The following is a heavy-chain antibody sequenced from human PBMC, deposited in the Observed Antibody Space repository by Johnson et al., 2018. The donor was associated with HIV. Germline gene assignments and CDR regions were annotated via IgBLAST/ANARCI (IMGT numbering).Heavy chain of an antibody. CDR3: ARGLRGYSYIDSFDI. CDR2: INWNGGSP. J-gene: IGHJ3*02. D-gene: IGHD5-18*01. Sequence: VQLVESGGGVVRPGGSLRLSCAASGFTFDNYGVSWVRQAPGKGLEWVSGINWNGGSPGSGDSVQGRFTISRDNAKNSLYLQMNSLRAEDTALYYCARGLRGYSYIDSFDIWGQGTMVTVSS. CDR1: GFTFDNYG. V-gene: IGHV3-20*04.